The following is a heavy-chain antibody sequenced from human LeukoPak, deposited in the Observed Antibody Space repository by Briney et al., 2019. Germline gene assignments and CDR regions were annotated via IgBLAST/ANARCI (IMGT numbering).Heavy chain of an antibody. CDR1: GGTFSSYA. J-gene: IGHJ4*02. Sequence: SVKVSCKASGGTFSSYAISWVRQAPGQGLEWMGGIIPIFGTANYAQKFQGRVTITADRSTSTAYMELSSLRSEDTAVYYCARGKISYSSGWYYYFDYWGQGTLVTVSS. CDR3: ARGKISYSSGWYYYFDY. CDR2: IIPIFGTA. D-gene: IGHD6-19*01. V-gene: IGHV1-69*06.